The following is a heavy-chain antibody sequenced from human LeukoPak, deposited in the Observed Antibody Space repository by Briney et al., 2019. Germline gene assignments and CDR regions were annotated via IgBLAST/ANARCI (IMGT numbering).Heavy chain of an antibody. V-gene: IGHV3-23*01. CDR1: GFTFGNYA. Sequence: GGSLRLSCVASGFTFGNYAMSWVRQAPGKGLEWVSSIGDSGGSSYYADSVKGRFTISRDNSRNTLYLQMNSLRAEDTAVYYCAKDFVRRFDPWGQGTLVTVSS. CDR3: AKDFVRRFDP. CDR2: IGDSGGSS. J-gene: IGHJ5*02.